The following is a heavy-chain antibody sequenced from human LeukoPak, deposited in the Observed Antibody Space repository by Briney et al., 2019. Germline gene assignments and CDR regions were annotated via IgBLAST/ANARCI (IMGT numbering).Heavy chain of an antibody. Sequence: SETLSLTCTVSGDSISSRSFYWGWIRQPPGKGLEWIGTIYYSGVTYYNPCLKSRVTMSVDTSDNQFSLRLISVTAADTAVYYCARHFPHMDFTGWKQGWFDPWGQGTLVTVSS. CDR3: ARHFPHMDFTGWKQGWFDP. V-gene: IGHV4-39*01. CDR1: GDSISSRSFY. CDR2: IYYSGVT. D-gene: IGHD6-19*01. J-gene: IGHJ5*02.